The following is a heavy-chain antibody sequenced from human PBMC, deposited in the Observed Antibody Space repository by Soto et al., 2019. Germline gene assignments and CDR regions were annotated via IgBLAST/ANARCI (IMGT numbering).Heavy chain of an antibody. Sequence: EVQLVQSGAEVKKPGESLKISCKGSGYSFASYWIGWVRQMPGKGLEWVGFLYPADSDTRYSPSFQGQVTISADKSISTAYLQWNSLKASDTAMYYCARLIVGSTHDYWGQGTLVTVSS. V-gene: IGHV5-51*01. CDR3: ARLIVGSTHDY. CDR2: LYPADSDT. J-gene: IGHJ4*02. D-gene: IGHD1-26*01. CDR1: GYSFASYW.